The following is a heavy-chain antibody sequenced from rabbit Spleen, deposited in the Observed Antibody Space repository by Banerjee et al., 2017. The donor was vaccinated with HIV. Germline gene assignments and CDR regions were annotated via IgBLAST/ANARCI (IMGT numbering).Heavy chain of an antibody. J-gene: IGHJ4*01. CDR2: IYAGSST. CDR3: ARVVSGAFGAFDL. Sequence: QEQLEESGGDLVKPEGSLTLTCKASGFTISSSYNMHWVRQAPGKRPEWIACIYAGSSTHYASWAKGRFTISKTSSTTVTLQMISLTAADTATYFCARVVSGAFGAFDLWGQGTLVTVS. CDR1: GFTISSSYN. D-gene: IGHD1-1*01. V-gene: IGHV1S45*01.